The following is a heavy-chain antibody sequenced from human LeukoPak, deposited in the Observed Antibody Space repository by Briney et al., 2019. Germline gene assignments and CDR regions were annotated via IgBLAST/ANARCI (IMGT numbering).Heavy chain of an antibody. V-gene: IGHV3-9*01. CDR2: ISWNSGSI. Sequence: AGGSLRLSCAASGFTFDDYAMHWVRQAPGKGLEWVSGISWNSGSIGYADSVKGRFTISRDNAKNSLYLQMNSLRAEDTAVYYCARDEFGGVIAQFDYWGQGTLVTVSS. D-gene: IGHD3-16*02. CDR3: ARDEFGGVIAQFDY. J-gene: IGHJ4*02. CDR1: GFTFDDYA.